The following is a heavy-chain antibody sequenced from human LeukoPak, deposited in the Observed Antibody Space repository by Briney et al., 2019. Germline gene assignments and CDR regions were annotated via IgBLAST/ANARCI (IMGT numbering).Heavy chain of an antibody. J-gene: IGHJ4*02. Sequence: GSLRLSCAASGFSFSSYAMGWVRQAPGKGLEGVSGFSGSGISTHYADSVKGRFTISRDKSKNTLYLQMNSLRVEDTAVYYCARAQYSDILTGPSDYWGQGTLVTVSS. CDR3: ARAQYSDILTGPSDY. D-gene: IGHD3-9*01. V-gene: IGHV3-23*01. CDR2: FSGSGIST. CDR1: GFSFSSYA.